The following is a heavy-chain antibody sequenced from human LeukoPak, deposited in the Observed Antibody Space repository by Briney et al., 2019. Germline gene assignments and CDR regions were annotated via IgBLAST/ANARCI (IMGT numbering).Heavy chain of an antibody. Sequence: PGGSLRLSCAASGFTFSSYAMSWVRQAPGKGLEWVSTISGSSGSTYYADSVKGRFTISRDNSKNTLYLQMNSLRAEDTAVYYCARDLDYGGKSNFDYWGQGTLVTVSS. CDR1: GFTFSSYA. V-gene: IGHV3-23*01. J-gene: IGHJ4*02. D-gene: IGHD4-23*01. CDR2: ISGSSGST. CDR3: ARDLDYGGKSNFDY.